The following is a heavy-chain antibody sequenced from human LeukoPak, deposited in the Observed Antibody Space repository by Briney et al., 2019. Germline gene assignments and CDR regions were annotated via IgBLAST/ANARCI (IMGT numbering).Heavy chain of an antibody. D-gene: IGHD2-15*01. J-gene: IGHJ3*02. CDR2: ISAYNGNT. CDR3: ARDSGYCSGGSCYGGAFDI. Sequence: ASVKVSCKASGYTFTSYGISWLRQAPGQGLEWMGWISAYNGNTNYAQKLQGRVTMTTDTSTSTAYMELRSLRSDDTAVYYCARDSGYCSGGSCYGGAFDIWGQGTMVTVSS. V-gene: IGHV1-18*01. CDR1: GYTFTSYG.